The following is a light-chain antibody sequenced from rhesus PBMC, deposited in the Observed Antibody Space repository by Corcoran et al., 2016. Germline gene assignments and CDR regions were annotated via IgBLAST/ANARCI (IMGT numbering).Light chain of an antibody. J-gene: IGKJ4*01. CDR2: GAS. CDR1: QTINSY. CDR3: QQHNSHPLT. V-gene: IGKV1-44*02. Sequence: DIQMTQSPSSLSASVGDRVTITCRASQTINSYLAWYQQKPGKVPRLLIYGASGLESGVPSRFSGSGSGTDFTLTISSLQPEYFSTYYCQQHNSHPLTFGGGTKVEIK.